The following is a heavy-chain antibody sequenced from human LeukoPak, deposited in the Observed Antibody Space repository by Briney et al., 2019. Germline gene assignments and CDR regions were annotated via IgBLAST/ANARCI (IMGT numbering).Heavy chain of an antibody. J-gene: IGHJ4*02. D-gene: IGHD3-22*01. CDR2: IYYSGST. CDR1: GGSVSSGSYY. V-gene: IGHV4-61*01. Sequence: PSETLSLTCTVSGGSVSSGSYYWSWIRQPPGKGLEWIGYIYYSGSTNYNPSLKSRVTISVDTSKNQFSLKLSSVTAADTAVYYCARSYDSGGYLFDYWGQGTLVTVSS. CDR3: ARSYDSGGYLFDY.